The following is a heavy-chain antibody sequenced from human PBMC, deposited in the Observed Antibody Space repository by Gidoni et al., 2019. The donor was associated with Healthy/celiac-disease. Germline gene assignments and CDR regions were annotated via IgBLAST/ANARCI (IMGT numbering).Heavy chain of an antibody. D-gene: IGHD6-13*01. Sequence: QVQLVESGGGVVQPGRSLRLSCAASGFTFSSNGMHWVRQAPGKGLAWVAVRSYDGSNKYYADSVKGRFTTSRDNSKNTLYLQMNSLRAEDTAVYYCAKDFPSDSSSWPAFDIWGQGTMVTVSS. CDR2: RSYDGSNK. V-gene: IGHV3-30*18. CDR3: AKDFPSDSSSWPAFDI. J-gene: IGHJ3*02. CDR1: GFTFSSNG.